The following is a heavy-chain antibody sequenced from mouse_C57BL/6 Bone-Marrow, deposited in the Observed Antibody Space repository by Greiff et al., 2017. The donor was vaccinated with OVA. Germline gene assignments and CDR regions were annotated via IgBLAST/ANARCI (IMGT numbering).Heavy chain of an antibody. CDR2: IHPNSGST. D-gene: IGHD1-1*01. J-gene: IGHJ2*01. V-gene: IGHV1-64*01. CDR1: GYTFTSYW. Sequence: QVQLQQPGAELVKPGASVKLSCKASGYTFTSYWMHWVKQRPGQGLEWIGMIHPNSGSTNYNEKCKSKATLTVDKSSSTAYMQLSSLTSEDSAVYYCARRAYGSDYWGQGTTRTVSS. CDR3: ARRAYGSDY.